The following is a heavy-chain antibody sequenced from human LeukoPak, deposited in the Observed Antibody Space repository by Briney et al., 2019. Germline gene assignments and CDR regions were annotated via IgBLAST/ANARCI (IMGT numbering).Heavy chain of an antibody. CDR3: ARVFFGWLIDY. CDR1: GYTFTTNA. J-gene: IGHJ4*02. D-gene: IGHD3-3*01. V-gene: IGHV7-4-1*02. Sequence: ASVTVSCKASGYTFTTNALNWVRQAPGQGLEWMGWIDTNTGNPTYAQGFTGRFVFSLDTSVSTAYLQISSLKAEDTAVYYCARVFFGWLIDYWGQGTLVTVSS. CDR2: IDTNTGNP.